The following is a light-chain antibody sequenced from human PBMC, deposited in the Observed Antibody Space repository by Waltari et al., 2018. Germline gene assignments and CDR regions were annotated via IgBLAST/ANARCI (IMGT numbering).Light chain of an antibody. Sequence: EIVLTKCPGTLSLSPGERATISCMACQSLRGNSLAWYQQRPGQPPRLLMHCASSRATGIPDRFSGSGSGTDFTLTISRLETEDFAVYYCQQYGSSPHTFGQGTKLEIK. CDR3: QQYGSSPHT. CDR1: QSLRGNS. V-gene: IGKV3-20*01. J-gene: IGKJ2*01. CDR2: CAS.